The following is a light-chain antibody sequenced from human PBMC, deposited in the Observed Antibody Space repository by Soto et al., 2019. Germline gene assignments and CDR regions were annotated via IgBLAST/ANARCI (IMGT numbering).Light chain of an antibody. CDR3: ATWDDRLNGYV. CDR1: ISNIGSNT. J-gene: IGLJ1*01. Sequence: QAFLSQPPSGPGTPGQSVTVSCSGSISNIGSNTVTWYQQLPGTPPILLLYSNNLRSSGVPYRFSGSRSGTSASLAISGLQSEDEADYYCATWDDRLNGYVYGSGTKVNVL. V-gene: IGLV1-44*01. CDR2: SNN.